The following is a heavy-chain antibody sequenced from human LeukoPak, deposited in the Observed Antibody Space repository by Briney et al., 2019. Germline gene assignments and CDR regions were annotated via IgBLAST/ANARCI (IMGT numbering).Heavy chain of an antibody. D-gene: IGHD5-18*01. CDR1: GGSISSYY. CDR3: ARVARGYSYGCDY. Sequence: SETLSLTCTVSGGSISSYYWSWIRQPPGKGLEWIGYIYYSGSTNYNPSLKSRVPISVDTSKNQFSLKLSSVTAADTAVYYCARVARGYSYGCDYWGQGTLVTVSS. V-gene: IGHV4-59*01. J-gene: IGHJ4*02. CDR2: IYYSGST.